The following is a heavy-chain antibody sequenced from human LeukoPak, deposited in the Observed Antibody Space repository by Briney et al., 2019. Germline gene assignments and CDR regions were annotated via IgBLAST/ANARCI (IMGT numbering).Heavy chain of an antibody. V-gene: IGHV1-69*05. CDR2: IIPIFGTA. Sequence: SVKVSCKASGGTFSSYAISWVRQAPGQGLEWMGGIIPIFGTANYAQKFQGRVTITTDESTSTAYMELSGLRSEDTAVYYCARFIGGNRRYFDYWGQGTLVTVSS. D-gene: IGHD4-23*01. CDR1: GGTFSSYA. J-gene: IGHJ4*02. CDR3: ARFIGGNRRYFDY.